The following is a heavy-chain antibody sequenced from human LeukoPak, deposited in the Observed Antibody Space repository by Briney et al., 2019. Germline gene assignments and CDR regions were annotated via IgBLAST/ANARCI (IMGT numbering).Heavy chain of an antibody. Sequence: SETLSLTCTVSGGSISSYYWSWIRQPPGKGLEWIGYIYYSGSTNYNPSLKSRVTISVDTSKNQFSLKLSSVTAADTAVYYCARVGGTHRAQYYDFWSGYLDYWGQGTLVTVSS. CDR1: GGSISSYY. D-gene: IGHD3-3*01. V-gene: IGHV4-59*01. J-gene: IGHJ4*02. CDR3: ARVGGTHRAQYYDFWSGYLDY. CDR2: IYYSGST.